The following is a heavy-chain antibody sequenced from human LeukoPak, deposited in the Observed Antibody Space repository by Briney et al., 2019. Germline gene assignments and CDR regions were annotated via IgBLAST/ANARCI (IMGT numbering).Heavy chain of an antibody. Sequence: GASVKVSCKASGYTFTGHYMHWVRHAPGQGLEWMGWINSDSGGTKYAQKFQGSVIMTRVTSISTAYMELSRLKSDDTAVYYCARGRVHSWSDAFDIWGQGTTVTVSS. CDR1: GYTFTGHY. V-gene: IGHV1-2*02. J-gene: IGHJ3*02. D-gene: IGHD1-1*01. CDR3: ARGRVHSWSDAFDI. CDR2: INSDSGGT.